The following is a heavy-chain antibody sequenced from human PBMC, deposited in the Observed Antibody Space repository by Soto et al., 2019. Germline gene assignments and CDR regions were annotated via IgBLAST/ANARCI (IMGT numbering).Heavy chain of an antibody. J-gene: IGHJ3*02. Sequence: GATVKVSCKASGYTFTSYGINWVRQAPGQGLEWMGWISAYNGNTNYAQKLQGRVTMTTDTSTSTAYMELRSLRSDDTAVYYCARDFRYGGHDAFDIWGQGTMVTVSS. V-gene: IGHV1-18*01. CDR1: GYTFTSYG. CDR2: ISAYNGNT. D-gene: IGHD4-17*01. CDR3: ARDFRYGGHDAFDI.